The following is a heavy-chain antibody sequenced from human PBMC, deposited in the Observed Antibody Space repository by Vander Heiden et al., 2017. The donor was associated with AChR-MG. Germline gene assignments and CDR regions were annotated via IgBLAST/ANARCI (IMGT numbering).Heavy chain of an antibody. CDR2: ISWNSGSI. D-gene: IGHD3-10*01. Sequence: EVQLVESGGGLVQPGRALRLSCAASGFTFDDYAMHWVRQAPGKGLEWVSGISWNSGSIGYADSVKGRFTISRDNAKNSLYLQMNSLRAEDTALYYCAKPRGVRGTLGAFDIWGQGTMVTVSS. J-gene: IGHJ3*02. CDR1: GFTFDDYA. V-gene: IGHV3-9*01. CDR3: AKPRGVRGTLGAFDI.